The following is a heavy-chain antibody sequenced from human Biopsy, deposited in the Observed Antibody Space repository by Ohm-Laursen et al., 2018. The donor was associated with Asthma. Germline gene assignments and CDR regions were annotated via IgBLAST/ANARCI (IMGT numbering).Heavy chain of an antibody. J-gene: IGHJ4*02. V-gene: IGHV3-30*03. Sequence: SLRLSCTATGFVFRSHAMHWVRQAPGKGLEWVAVVSYDGGVAHYADSMKGRFTISRDNAKSTLYLQMNRLRTDDTAVYYCARRRGYSDLTDFDHWGQGTLVTVSS. D-gene: IGHD3-3*01. CDR2: VSYDGGVA. CDR3: ARRRGYSDLTDFDH. CDR1: GFVFRSHA.